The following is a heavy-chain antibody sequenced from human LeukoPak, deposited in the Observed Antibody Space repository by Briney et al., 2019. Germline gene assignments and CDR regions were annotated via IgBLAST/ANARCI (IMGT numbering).Heavy chain of an antibody. V-gene: IGHV3-23*01. J-gene: IGHJ6*02. Sequence: PGGSLRLSCAASGFTFSSYSMNWVRQAPGKGLEWVSAISGSGGSTYYADSVKGRFTISRDNSKNTLYLQMNSLRAEDTAVYYCAKDGPDVLRYFDWSLYYYYGMDVWGQGTTVTVSS. CDR1: GFTFSSYS. D-gene: IGHD3-9*01. CDR3: AKDGPDVLRYFDWSLYYYYGMDV. CDR2: ISGSGGST.